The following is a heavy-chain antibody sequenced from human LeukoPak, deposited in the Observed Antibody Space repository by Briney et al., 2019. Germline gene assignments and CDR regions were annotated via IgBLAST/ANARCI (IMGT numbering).Heavy chain of an antibody. CDR3: AKDFSRSGWSFDAFDI. D-gene: IGHD6-19*01. Sequence: PGGSLRLSCAASGFTFSIYGMHWVRQAPGKGLEWVAFTRYDGSNKYYADSVKGRFTISGDNSKNTLYLQMNSLRAEDTAVYYCAKDFSRSGWSFDAFDIWGQGTMVTVSS. J-gene: IGHJ3*02. CDR2: TRYDGSNK. CDR1: GFTFSIYG. V-gene: IGHV3-30*02.